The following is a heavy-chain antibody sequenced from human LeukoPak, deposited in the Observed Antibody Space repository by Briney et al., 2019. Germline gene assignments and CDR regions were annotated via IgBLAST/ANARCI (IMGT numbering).Heavy chain of an antibody. CDR3: ARTGERGSGWAIRRSNPHRKYFDY. CDR1: GGSFSGYY. Sequence: PSETLSLTRAVYGGSFSGYYWSWIRQPPGKGLEWIGEINHSGSTNYNPSLKSRVTISVDTSKNQFSLKLSSVTAADTAVYYCARTGERGSGWAIRRSNPHRKYFDYWGQGTLVTVSS. D-gene: IGHD6-19*01. V-gene: IGHV4-34*01. J-gene: IGHJ4*02. CDR2: INHSGST.